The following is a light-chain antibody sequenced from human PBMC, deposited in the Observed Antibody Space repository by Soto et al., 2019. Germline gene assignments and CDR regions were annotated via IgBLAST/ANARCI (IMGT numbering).Light chain of an antibody. Sequence: DIPLTQSPSFLSASVGDRVTITCRASQDISSYLAWYQQKPGKAPKVLIHTASTLESGVPPRFSGSGSGTHFTLPISNLQPEDFATYYCQHLNSWPPITFGQGTRLDIK. CDR1: QDISSY. CDR2: TAS. CDR3: QHLNSWPPIT. J-gene: IGKJ5*01. V-gene: IGKV1-9*01.